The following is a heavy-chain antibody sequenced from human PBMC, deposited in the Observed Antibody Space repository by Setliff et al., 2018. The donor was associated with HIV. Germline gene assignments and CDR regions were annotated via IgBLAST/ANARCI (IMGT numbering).Heavy chain of an antibody. J-gene: IGHJ4*02. Sequence: GGSLRLSCAASGFTFSNYEMSWVRQAPGKGLEWVAVMSYDGNNKYYADSVKGRFTISRDNAKNSLYLQMNSLRAEDTAVYYCARAGVYYDSSGYCIDYWGQGTLVTVSS. V-gene: IGHV3-30*07. CDR1: GFTFSNYE. CDR2: MSYDGNNK. CDR3: ARAGVYYDSSGYCIDY. D-gene: IGHD3-22*01.